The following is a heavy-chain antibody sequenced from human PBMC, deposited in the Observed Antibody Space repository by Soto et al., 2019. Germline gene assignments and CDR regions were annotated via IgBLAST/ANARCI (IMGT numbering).Heavy chain of an antibody. CDR2: ISYGGST. CDR1: GGSINSGGYC. Sequence: QVQLQESGPGLVKPSQTLSLTCTVSGGSINSGGYCWSWIRQHPGKGLDWIGCISYGGSTSYNPYLKSRVTISVDTSKNQFSLTLTAVTAADSVVYYCSRGMLVWGQGALITVSS. CDR3: SRGMLV. J-gene: IGHJ4*02. V-gene: IGHV4-31*03. D-gene: IGHD6-6*01.